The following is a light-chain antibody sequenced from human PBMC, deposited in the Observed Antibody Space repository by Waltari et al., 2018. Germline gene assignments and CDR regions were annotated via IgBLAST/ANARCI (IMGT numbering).Light chain of an antibody. J-gene: IGLJ3*02. CDR3: TSYTTSRTWV. Sequence: QSALTQPAPVSGSPGQSLTISCTGTSRHVRAYDYVSWYQQKPGKAPQLIIYEVRDRPPGVPNRFSGSKSGYTAFLTISGLQAEDEADYYCTSYTTSRTWVFGGGTKLTVL. CDR2: EVR. CDR1: SRHVRAYDY. V-gene: IGLV2-14*01.